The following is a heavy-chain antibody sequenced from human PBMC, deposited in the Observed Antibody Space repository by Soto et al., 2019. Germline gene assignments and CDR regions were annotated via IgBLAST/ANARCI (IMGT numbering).Heavy chain of an antibody. CDR1: GASVSRDSYY. CDR2: IYYTGTT. J-gene: IGHJ4*02. V-gene: IGHV4-39*01. CDR3: ARPESVYARPSSARFDF. D-gene: IGHD5-12*01. Sequence: QLQRQESGPGLVKPSETLSLTCTVSGASVSRDSYYWGWVRQPPGKGLEWIGSIYYTGTTYYTPSLKSRVTISIDPSKNQFSLHLRSVTASDTAVYYCARPESVYARPSSARFDFWGQGTLVTVSS.